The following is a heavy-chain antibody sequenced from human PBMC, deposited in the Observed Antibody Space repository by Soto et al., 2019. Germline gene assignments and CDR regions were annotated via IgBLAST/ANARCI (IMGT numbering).Heavy chain of an antibody. CDR2: ISTNGGST. CDR1: GFTFSIYA. J-gene: IGHJ4*02. V-gene: IGHV3-64D*06. Sequence: GGSLRLSCSASGFTFSIYAMHWVRQAPGKGLEYVSSISTNGGSTDYADSVKGRFTISRDNSKNTVYLQMSSLRVEDTAVYYCVKGEYYYDSSGYYPXDYGDQGSL. D-gene: IGHD3-22*01. CDR3: VKGEYYYDSSGYYPXDY.